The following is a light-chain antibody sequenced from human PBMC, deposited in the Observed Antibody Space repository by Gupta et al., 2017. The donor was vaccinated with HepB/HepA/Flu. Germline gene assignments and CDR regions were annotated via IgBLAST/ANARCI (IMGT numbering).Light chain of an antibody. CDR1: QSVSSK. CDR3: QQYNNWPET. CDR2: DTF. V-gene: IGKV3-15*01. Sequence: ERVMTQSPATLSVSPGEGVTLSCRASQSVSSKLAWYQQKPGQAPRLLIYDTFTRATGVPASFTGSGSGTEFTLTISSLQSEDFAVYYCQQYNNWPETFGQGTKVEIK. J-gene: IGKJ1*01.